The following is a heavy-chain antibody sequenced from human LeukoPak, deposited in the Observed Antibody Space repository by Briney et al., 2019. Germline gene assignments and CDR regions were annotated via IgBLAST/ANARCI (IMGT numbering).Heavy chain of an antibody. Sequence: SETLSLTCTVSGGSISSYYWSWIRQPPGKGLEWIGYIYYSGSTNYNPSLKSRVTISVDTSKNQFSLKLSSVTAADTAVYYCARHSNYFRYYYYYGMDAWGQGTTVTVSS. CDR2: IYYSGST. D-gene: IGHD2/OR15-2a*01. CDR1: GGSISSYY. J-gene: IGHJ6*02. V-gene: IGHV4-59*08. CDR3: ARHSNYFRYYYYYGMDA.